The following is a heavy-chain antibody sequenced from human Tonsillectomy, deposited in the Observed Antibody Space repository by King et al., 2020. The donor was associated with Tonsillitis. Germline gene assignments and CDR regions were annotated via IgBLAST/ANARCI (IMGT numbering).Heavy chain of an antibody. D-gene: IGHD3-10*01. J-gene: IGHJ5*02. CDR3: ARDRITIVRGVRFRYNWFDP. Sequence: VQLVESGAEVKKPGASVKVSCKASGYTFTSYYMHWVRQAPGQGLEWMGIINPSGGSTSYAQKFQGRVTMTRDTSTSTVYMELSSLRSEDTAVYYCARDRITIVRGVRFRYNWFDPWGQGTLVTVSS. V-gene: IGHV1-46*03. CDR2: INPSGGST. CDR1: GYTFTSYY.